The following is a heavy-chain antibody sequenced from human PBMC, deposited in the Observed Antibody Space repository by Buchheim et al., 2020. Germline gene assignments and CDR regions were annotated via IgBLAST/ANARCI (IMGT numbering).Heavy chain of an antibody. D-gene: IGHD5-18*01. CDR3: AREHTSVGFTYGYGMDV. V-gene: IGHV4-59*01. J-gene: IGHJ6*02. CDR1: GVSISSFY. Sequence: QVQLQESGPGLVKPSETLSLTCSVSGVSISSFYWSWIRQPPGKGLEWIGHIYDSGYTNYNPSLKSRVTISVDKSKSQFSLKLRSVTAADTAVYYCAREHTSVGFTYGYGMDVWGQGTT. CDR2: IYDSGYT.